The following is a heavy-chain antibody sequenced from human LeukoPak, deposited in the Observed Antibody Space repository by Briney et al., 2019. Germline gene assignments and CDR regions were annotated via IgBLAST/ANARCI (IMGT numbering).Heavy chain of an antibody. J-gene: IGHJ4*02. D-gene: IGHD5-18*01. CDR1: GGSISSYY. CDR2: IYYSGST. Sequence: PSETLSLTCTVSGGSISSYYWSWIRQPPGKGLEWIGYIYYSGSTNYNPSLKSRVTISVDTSKNQFSLKLSSVTAADTAVYYCARFKGGYSYGPLIDYWGQGTLVTASS. CDR3: ARFKGGYSYGPLIDY. V-gene: IGHV4-59*08.